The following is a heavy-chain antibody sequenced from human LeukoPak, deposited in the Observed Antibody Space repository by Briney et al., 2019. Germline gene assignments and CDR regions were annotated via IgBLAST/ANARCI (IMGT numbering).Heavy chain of an antibody. D-gene: IGHD3-10*01. CDR1: GFTFTNHW. Sequence: QPGGSLRLSCAASGFTFTNHWMHWVRQAPGKGLVWVSRIRPDGRETNHADSVKGRFTISRDNSKNTLYLQMSSLRAEDTAVYYCAKDELAYGSGSYWPSHYGMDVWGQGTTVTVSS. V-gene: IGHV3-74*01. CDR3: AKDELAYGSGSYWPSHYGMDV. CDR2: IRPDGRET. J-gene: IGHJ6*02.